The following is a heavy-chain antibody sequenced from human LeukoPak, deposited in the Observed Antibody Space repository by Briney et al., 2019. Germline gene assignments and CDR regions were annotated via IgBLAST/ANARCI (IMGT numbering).Heavy chain of an antibody. Sequence: SVKVSCKASGYTFTGYYMHWVRQAPGQGLEWMGGIIPIFGTANYAQKFQGRVTITADKSTSTAYMELSSLRSEDTAVYYCATRYYNILTGTYPPHYYYYMDVWGKGTTVTVSS. V-gene: IGHV1-69*06. CDR3: ATRYYNILTGTYPPHYYYYMDV. J-gene: IGHJ6*03. CDR2: IIPIFGTA. CDR1: GYTFTGYY. D-gene: IGHD3-9*01.